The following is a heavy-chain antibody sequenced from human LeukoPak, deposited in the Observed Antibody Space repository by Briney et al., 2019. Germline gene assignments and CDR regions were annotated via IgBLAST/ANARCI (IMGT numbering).Heavy chain of an antibody. Sequence: SETLSLTCTVSGGSISGYYWSWIRQPPGKGLEWIAYIYYSGSNNRNPSLRSRVTISVDTSKNQFSLKLISLTAADTAAYYCARVEYGDYGWFDPWGQGTLVTVSS. CDR2: IYYSGSN. V-gene: IGHV4-59*01. D-gene: IGHD4-17*01. CDR1: GGSISGYY. CDR3: ARVEYGDYGWFDP. J-gene: IGHJ5*02.